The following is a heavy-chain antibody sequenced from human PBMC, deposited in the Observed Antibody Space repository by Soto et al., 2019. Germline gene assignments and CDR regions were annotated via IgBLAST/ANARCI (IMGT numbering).Heavy chain of an antibody. CDR2: INAGNGDT. J-gene: IGHJ4*02. D-gene: IGHD3-22*01. Sequence: GASVKVSCKASGYTFTIYPMHWVRQAPGQGLEWMGWINAGNGDTKYSQKFQGRVTITRDTSASTAYMELSSLRSEDTAVYYCARDWTHYDSSGPGDYWGQGTLVTVSS. CDR3: ARDWTHYDSSGPGDY. V-gene: IGHV1-3*01. CDR1: GYTFTIYP.